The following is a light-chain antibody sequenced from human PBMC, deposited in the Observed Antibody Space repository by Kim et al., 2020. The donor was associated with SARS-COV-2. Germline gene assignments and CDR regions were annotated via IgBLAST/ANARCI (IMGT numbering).Light chain of an antibody. V-gene: IGLV3-19*01. J-gene: IGLJ3*02. CDR1: SLRSYY. CDR3: NYRDSSGNHGV. Sequence: SSELTQDPAVSVALGQTVRITCQGDSLRSYYASWYQQKPGQAPVLVIYGKNNRPSGIPDRFSGSSSGNTASLTITGAQAEDEADYYCNYRDSSGNHGVFG. CDR2: GKN.